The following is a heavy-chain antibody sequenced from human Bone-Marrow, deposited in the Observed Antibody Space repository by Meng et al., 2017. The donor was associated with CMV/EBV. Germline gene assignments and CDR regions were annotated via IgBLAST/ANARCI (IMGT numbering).Heavy chain of an antibody. CDR1: GFTFSSYG. CDR3: AKAVFGGVSLSAFDI. Sequence: GESLKISCAASGFTFSSYGMHWVRQAPGKGLEWVAFIRYDGSNEYYADSVKGRFTISRDNSKHTLYLQMNSLRAEDTAVYYCAKAVFGGVSLSAFDIWGQGTMVTVSS. J-gene: IGHJ3*02. V-gene: IGHV3-30*02. CDR2: IRYDGSNE. D-gene: IGHD3-16*01.